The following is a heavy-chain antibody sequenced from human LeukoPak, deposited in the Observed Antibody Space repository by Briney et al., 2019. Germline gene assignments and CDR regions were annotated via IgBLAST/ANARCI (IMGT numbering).Heavy chain of an antibody. CDR1: GFIFSSYW. V-gene: IGHV3-7*01. CDR2: IKEDGSEK. J-gene: IGHJ4*02. Sequence: AGGSLRLSCAASGFIFSSYWMSWVRQAPGKGLEWVANIKEDGSEKYYVDSAKGRFTISRDNAKNSLDLQMNSLRAEDTAVYYCARSTLGRRTSFFDYWGEETLVPVP. D-gene: IGHD2-2*01. CDR3: ARSTLGRRTSFFDY.